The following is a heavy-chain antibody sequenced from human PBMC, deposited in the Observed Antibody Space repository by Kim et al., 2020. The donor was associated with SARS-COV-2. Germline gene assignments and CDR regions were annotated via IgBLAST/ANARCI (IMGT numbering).Heavy chain of an antibody. CDR1: GGSISSYY. Sequence: SETLSLTCTVSGGSISSYYWSWIRQPPGKGLEWIGYIYYSGSTNYNPSLKSRVTISVDTSKNQFSLKLSSVTAADTAVYYCARGGRWLQWYFDYWGQGTLVTVSS. J-gene: IGHJ4*02. CDR2: IYYSGST. D-gene: IGHD3-16*01. V-gene: IGHV4-59*01. CDR3: ARGGRWLQWYFDY.